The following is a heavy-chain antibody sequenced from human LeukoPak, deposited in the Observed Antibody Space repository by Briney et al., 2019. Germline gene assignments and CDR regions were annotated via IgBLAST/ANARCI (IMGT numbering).Heavy chain of an antibody. V-gene: IGHV3-9*01. Sequence: GGSLRLSCAASGFTFDDYAMHWVRQAPGKGLEWVSGIIWNTGSVGYADSVEGRFTISRDNAKNSLYRQMNSLRCEDTAFYYCAKHGGSGWKAHFSYVLDVWGQGTTVTVPS. CDR3: AKHGGSGWKAHFSYVLDV. D-gene: IGHD6-19*01. CDR2: IIWNTGSV. J-gene: IGHJ6*02. CDR1: GFTFDDYA.